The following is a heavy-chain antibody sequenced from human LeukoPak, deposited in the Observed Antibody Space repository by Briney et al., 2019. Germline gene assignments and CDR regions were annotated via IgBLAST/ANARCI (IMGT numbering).Heavy chain of an antibody. V-gene: IGHV3-9*01. CDR2: ISWNSGSI. CDR3: ARDPDYGGAPYYFDY. Sequence: SLRLSCAASGFTFDDYAMHWVRQAPGEGLEWVSGISWNSGSIGYADSVKGRFTISRDNAKNSLYLQMNSLRADDTAVYYCARDPDYGGAPYYFDYWGQGTLVTVSS. CDR1: GFTFDDYA. D-gene: IGHD4-23*01. J-gene: IGHJ4*02.